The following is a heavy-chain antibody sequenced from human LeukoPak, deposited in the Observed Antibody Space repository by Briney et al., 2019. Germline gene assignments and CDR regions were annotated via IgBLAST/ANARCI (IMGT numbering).Heavy chain of an antibody. J-gene: IGHJ3*01. V-gene: IGHV3-23*01. CDR3: AKGAAL. Sequence: PGGPLRLSCAASGFTLGSNAMNWVPQASGKGLECVSSISGSGGSTYYTDSVKGRFTISRDNSNSTLFLQMDSLRAEATAVYYCAKGAALWGQGTKVTVSS. CDR2: ISGSGGST. CDR1: GFTLGSNA.